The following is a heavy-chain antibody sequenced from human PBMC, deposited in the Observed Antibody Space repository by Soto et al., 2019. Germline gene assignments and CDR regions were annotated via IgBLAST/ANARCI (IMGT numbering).Heavy chain of an antibody. CDR3: ARGRDAFEM. D-gene: IGHD3-10*01. CDR2: ISSDGAHT. J-gene: IGHJ3*02. V-gene: IGHV3-11*05. CDR1: RFIFSDFY. Sequence: QVEVVESGGGLVKPGGSLRLSCVVSRFIFSDFYMSWVRQTPGKGLEWLSSISSDGAHTDYADSVKGRFTISRDNARNSLFLEMNSLRAEDTAIYSCARGRDAFEMWGQGTMVTVSS.